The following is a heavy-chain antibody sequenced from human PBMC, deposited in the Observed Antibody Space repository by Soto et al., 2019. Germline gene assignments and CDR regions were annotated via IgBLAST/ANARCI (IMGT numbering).Heavy chain of an antibody. V-gene: IGHV3-11*06. D-gene: IGHD1-1*01. CDR1: GFTFSDHY. CDR2: SGNSGSFT. J-gene: IGHJ4*02. CDR3: VRSGDNYNLLDY. Sequence: GGSLRLSCAASGFTFSDHYMSWIRQAPGKGLEWIGYSGNSGSFTRYADSVKGRFSISRDNAKNSLYLQINSLRGDDTAIYYCVRSGDNYNLLDYWGQGTPVTVSS.